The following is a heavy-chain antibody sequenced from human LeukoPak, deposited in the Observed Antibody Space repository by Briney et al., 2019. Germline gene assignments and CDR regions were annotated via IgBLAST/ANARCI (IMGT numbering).Heavy chain of an antibody. CDR3: ARDHSPDYYDSSGYCDY. V-gene: IGHV3-21*01. CDR1: GFTFDDYA. Sequence: GRSLRLSCAASGFTFDDYAMHWVRQAPGKGLEWVSSISSSSSYIYYADSVKGRFTISRDNAKNSLYLQMNSLRAEDTAVYYCARDHSPDYYDSSGYCDYWGQGTLVTVSS. J-gene: IGHJ4*02. D-gene: IGHD3-22*01. CDR2: ISSSSSYI.